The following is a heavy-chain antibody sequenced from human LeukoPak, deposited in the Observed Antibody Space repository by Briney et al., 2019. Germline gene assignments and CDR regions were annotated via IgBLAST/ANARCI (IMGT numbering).Heavy chain of an antibody. V-gene: IGHV3-23*01. Sequence: GGSLRLSCAASGFTFSTYAVNWVRQAPGKGLEWVSTISGSGDSTYYADSVKGRFTISRDNSKNTLYLQMNSLRAEDTAVYYCARDRPPYYYYGMDVWGQGTTVTVSS. J-gene: IGHJ6*02. CDR3: ARDRPPYYYYGMDV. CDR2: ISGSGDST. CDR1: GFTFSTYA.